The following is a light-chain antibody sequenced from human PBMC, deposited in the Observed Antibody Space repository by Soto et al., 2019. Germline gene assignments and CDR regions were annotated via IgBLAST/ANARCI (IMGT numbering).Light chain of an antibody. V-gene: IGKV1-8*01. J-gene: IGKJ4*01. CDR2: AAS. CDR1: QGISSY. Sequence: AIRMTQSPSSFSASTGDRVTITCRASQGISSYLAWYHQKPGKAPKLLIYAASTLQSGVPSRFSGSGSGTDFTLTISCLQSEDFATYYCQQYYSYPPTFGGGTKVDIK. CDR3: QQYYSYPPT.